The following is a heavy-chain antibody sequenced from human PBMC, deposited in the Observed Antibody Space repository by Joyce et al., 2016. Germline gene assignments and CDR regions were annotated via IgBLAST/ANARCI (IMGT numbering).Heavy chain of an antibody. CDR3: AALMAGGSGRGY. D-gene: IGHD6-19*01. CDR1: GRSISSDGYH. CDR2: TQTTGGA. V-gene: IGHV4-61*02. Sequence: QLQLQESGPGLVKPSQTLSLTCSVSGRSISSDGYHWSWIRQPAGKGLEWIGKTQTTGGANYDPSLKSRVTLLVDTSKNQFSLKLSSVTAADTAVYYCAALMAGGSGRGYWGQGTLVTVSS. J-gene: IGHJ4*02.